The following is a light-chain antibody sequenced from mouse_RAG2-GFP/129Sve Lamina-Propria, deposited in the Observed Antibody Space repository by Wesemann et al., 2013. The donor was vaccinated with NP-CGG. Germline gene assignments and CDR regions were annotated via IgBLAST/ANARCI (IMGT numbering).Light chain of an antibody. J-gene: IGKJ2*01. Sequence: DIVMTQSQKFMSTTVGDRVSITCKASQNVGTAVAWYQQKPGQSPKLLIYSASNRYTGVPDRFTGSGSGTDFTLTISNVQSEDLADYFCHQYSNYPYTFGGGTKLEIK. CDR2: SAS. CDR3: HQYSNYPYT. CDR1: QNVGTA. V-gene: IGKV6-13*01.